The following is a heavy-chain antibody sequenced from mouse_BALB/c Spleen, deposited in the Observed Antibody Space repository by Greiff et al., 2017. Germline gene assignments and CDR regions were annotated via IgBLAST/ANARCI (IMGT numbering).Heavy chain of an antibody. Sequence: EVNVVESGGGLVKPGGSLKLSCAASGFTFSSYAMSWVRQTPEKRLEWVATISSGGSYTYYPDSVKGRFTISRDNAKNTLYLQMSSLRSEDTAMYYCARQMDYWGQGTSVTVSS. CDR3: ARQMDY. J-gene: IGHJ4*01. CDR1: GFTFSSYA. V-gene: IGHV5-9-3*01. CDR2: ISSGGSYT.